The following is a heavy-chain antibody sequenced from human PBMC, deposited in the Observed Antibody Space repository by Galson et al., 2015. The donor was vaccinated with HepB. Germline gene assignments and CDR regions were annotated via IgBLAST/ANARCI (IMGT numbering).Heavy chain of an antibody. J-gene: IGHJ4*02. CDR1: GFTFSNCA. V-gene: IGHV3-30*04. D-gene: IGHD1-1*01. CDR2: TSYDGSHE. CDR3: PRAAGDLVIPFGMPLQFDF. Sequence: SLRLSCAASGFTFSNCAMHWVRQAPGKGLEWVAVTSYDGSHEYYADSVRGRFTISRDNSKNTVYLQMNSLRPEDTALYYCPRAAGDLVIPFGMPLQFDFWGQGALVTASS.